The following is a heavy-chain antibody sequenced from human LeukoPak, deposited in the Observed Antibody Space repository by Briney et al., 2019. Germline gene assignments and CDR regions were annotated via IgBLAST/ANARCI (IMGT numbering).Heavy chain of an antibody. Sequence: PGGSLRLSCAASGFRFSDYYMNWIRQAPGNGLEWVSYISSSGGTIYYADSVNGRFTISRDNAWNSLYLQMNFLRAEDTAVYYCARDTSLGNNYYHYGMDVWGQGTTVTVSS. D-gene: IGHD3-16*01. CDR2: ISSSGGTI. CDR3: ARDTSLGNNYYHYGMDV. J-gene: IGHJ6*02. V-gene: IGHV3-11*01. CDR1: GFRFSDYY.